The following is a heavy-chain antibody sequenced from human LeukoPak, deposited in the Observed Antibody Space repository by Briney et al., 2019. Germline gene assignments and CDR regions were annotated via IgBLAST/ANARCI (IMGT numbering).Heavy chain of an antibody. CDR2: VHPSGRT. V-gene: IGHV4-34*01. J-gene: IGHJ4*02. D-gene: IGHD3-9*01. CDR3: ASSSYDLLTGLGLTHDF. Sequence: PSETLSHTCAVYGGSFSDYFWTWIRQPPGKGLEWIGEVHPSGRTNYKSSLKSRVTISVDTSKNQFSLSLSSVTAADTAVYFCASSSYDLLTGLGLTHDFWGRGTLVTVSS. CDR1: GGSFSDYF.